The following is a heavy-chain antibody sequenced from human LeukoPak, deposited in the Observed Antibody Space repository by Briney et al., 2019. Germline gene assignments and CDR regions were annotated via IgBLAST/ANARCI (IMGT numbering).Heavy chain of an antibody. CDR2: ISSSSSYI. J-gene: IGHJ4*02. CDR3: ARDRLTGRVVTLDY. V-gene: IGHV3-21*01. D-gene: IGHD3-22*01. CDR1: GFTFSSYS. Sequence: GGSLRLSCAASGFTFSSYSMNWVRQAPGKGLEWVSSISSSSSYIYYADSVKGRFTISRDNSKNTLYLQMNSLRAEDTAVYYCARDRLTGRVVTLDYWGQGTLVTVSS.